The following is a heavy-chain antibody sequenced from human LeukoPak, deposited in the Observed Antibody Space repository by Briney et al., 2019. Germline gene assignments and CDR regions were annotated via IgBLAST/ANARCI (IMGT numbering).Heavy chain of an antibody. CDR2: ISSSSTI. Sequence: GGSLRLSCAASGFTFSSYSMNWVRQAPGKGLEWVSYISSSSTIYYADSVKGRFTISRDNAKNSLHLQMNSLRAEDTAVYYCARDYGSDGECVDYWGQGTLVTVSS. J-gene: IGHJ4*02. CDR3: ARDYGSDGECVDY. D-gene: IGHD3-10*01. V-gene: IGHV3-48*04. CDR1: GFTFSSYS.